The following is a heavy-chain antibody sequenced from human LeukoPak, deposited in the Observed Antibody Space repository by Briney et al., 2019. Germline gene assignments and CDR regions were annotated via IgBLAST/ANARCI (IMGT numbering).Heavy chain of an antibody. CDR3: AGQNYYDSSGEIDY. CDR2: FDPEDGET. CDR1: GYTLTELS. V-gene: IGHV1-24*01. Sequence: GASVKVSCKVSGYTLTELSMHWVRQAPGKGLEWMGGFDPEDGETIYAQKFQGRVTMTEDTSTDTAYMELSSLRSEDTAVYYCAGQNYYDSSGEIDYWGQGTLVTVSS. D-gene: IGHD3-22*01. J-gene: IGHJ4*02.